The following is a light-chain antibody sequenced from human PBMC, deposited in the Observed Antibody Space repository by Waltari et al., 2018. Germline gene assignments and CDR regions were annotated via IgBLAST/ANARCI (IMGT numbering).Light chain of an antibody. Sequence: DIQMTQSPSSLSASVGETVTIACRAGQAIQSFINWYQQKPGRSPKFLISNSSTLQSGVPSRFGGSGSGTEFTLTISSLQPEDVATYFCQQTFTTPWTFGPGTTVESK. CDR1: QAIQSF. CDR3: QQTFTTPWT. V-gene: IGKV1-39*01. CDR2: NSS. J-gene: IGKJ1*01.